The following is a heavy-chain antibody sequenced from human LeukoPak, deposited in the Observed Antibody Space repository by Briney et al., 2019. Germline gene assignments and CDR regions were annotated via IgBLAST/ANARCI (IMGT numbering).Heavy chain of an antibody. J-gene: IGHJ3*02. Sequence: ASVKVSCKASGYTFTSYAMHWVRQAPGQRLEWMGWINAGNGNTKYSQKFQGRVTITRDTSASTAYMELSSLRSEDTAVYYCARDRRWMTTVSDAFDIWGQGTMVTFSS. CDR1: GYTFTSYA. CDR3: ARDRRWMTTVSDAFDI. CDR2: INAGNGNT. D-gene: IGHD4-17*01. V-gene: IGHV1-3*01.